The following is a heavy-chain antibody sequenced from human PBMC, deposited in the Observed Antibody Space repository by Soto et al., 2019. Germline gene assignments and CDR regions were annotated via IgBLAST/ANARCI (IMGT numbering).Heavy chain of an antibody. D-gene: IGHD3-16*01. CDR2: ISRSSSYI. V-gene: IGHV3-21*01. Sequence: GGSLRLSWAASGFTFRSYNMHLVRQAPGKGLEWVSSISRSSSYIYYADSVKGRFTISRDNAKNSLYLQMNSLRAEDTAVYYCARDLHDYVSFRFDPWGQGTLVTVSS. CDR3: ARDLHDYVSFRFDP. J-gene: IGHJ5*02. CDR1: GFTFRSYN.